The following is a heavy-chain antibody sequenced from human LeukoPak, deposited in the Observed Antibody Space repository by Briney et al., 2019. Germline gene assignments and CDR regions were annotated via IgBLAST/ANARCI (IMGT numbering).Heavy chain of an antibody. D-gene: IGHD3-22*01. J-gene: IGHJ4*02. Sequence: ASVKVSCKASGYTFTGYYMHWVRQAPGQGLEWMGWINPNSGGTNYAQKFQGRVTMTRDTSISTAYMELSRLRSDDTAVYYCAREDSSGYYSSFDYWGQGTLVTVSS. CDR3: AREDSSGYYSSFDY. CDR1: GYTFTGYY. V-gene: IGHV1-2*02. CDR2: INPNSGGT.